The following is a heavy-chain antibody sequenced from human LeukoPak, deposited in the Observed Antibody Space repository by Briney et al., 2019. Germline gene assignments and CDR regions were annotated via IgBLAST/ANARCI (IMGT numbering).Heavy chain of an antibody. CDR3: ASHRGDYATGYFDY. V-gene: IGHV3-23*01. CDR1: GFTFSTYG. J-gene: IGHJ4*02. D-gene: IGHD1-1*01. Sequence: GGSLRLSCAASGFTFSTYGMTWVRQAAGKGLEWVSSISISGGSTYYADSVKGRFTISRDNFKNTLYLQMNSLRAEDTAVYYCASHRGDYATGYFDYWGQGTLVTVSS. CDR2: ISISGGST.